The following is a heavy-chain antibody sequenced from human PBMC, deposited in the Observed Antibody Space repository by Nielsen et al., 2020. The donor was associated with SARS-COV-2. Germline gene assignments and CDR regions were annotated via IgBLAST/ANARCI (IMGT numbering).Heavy chain of an antibody. CDR3: ARGKRSYSGSFLNYYYYYYMDV. V-gene: IGHV4-34*01. D-gene: IGHD1-14*01. CDR2: IDHSGSA. J-gene: IGHJ6*03. CDR1: GESFSDNK. Sequence: GSLRLSCAVFGESFSDNKWNWVRQPPGRGLEWIGEIDHSGSASYNPSLKSRVTMSVDTSKNQFSLTLSSVTAADTAVYFCARGKRSYSGSFLNYYYYYYMDVWGKGTTVTVSS.